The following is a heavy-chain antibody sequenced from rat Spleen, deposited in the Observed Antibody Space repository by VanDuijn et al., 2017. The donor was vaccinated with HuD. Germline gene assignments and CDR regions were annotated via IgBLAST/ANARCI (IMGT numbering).Heavy chain of an antibody. J-gene: IGHJ4*01. V-gene: IGHV5-22*01. Sequence: EVLLVESGGGLVQPGKSMKLSCAASGFTFSDYYMAWVRQAPKKGLEWVASISYEGSSTYYGDSVKGRFTISRDNAKSTLYLQMNSLRSEDTATYYCARDGGYAHVGVMDAWGQGASVTVSS. CDR2: ISYEGSST. CDR3: ARDGGYAHVGVMDA. D-gene: IGHD1-12*03. CDR1: GFTFSDYY.